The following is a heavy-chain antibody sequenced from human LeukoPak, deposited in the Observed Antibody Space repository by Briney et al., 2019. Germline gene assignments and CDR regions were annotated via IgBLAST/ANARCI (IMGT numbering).Heavy chain of an antibody. D-gene: IGHD3-22*01. J-gene: IGHJ4*02. V-gene: IGHV1-46*01. CDR1: GYTFSSYY. CDR3: ARDDSSGPQVY. CDR2: INPSGGST. Sequence: GASVKVSCKASGYTFSSYYMHWVRQAPGQRLEWMGIINPSGGSTKYAQKLQGRVTMTSDTSTSTVYMELSSLRSEDTAVYYCARDDSSGPQVYWGQGTLVTVSS.